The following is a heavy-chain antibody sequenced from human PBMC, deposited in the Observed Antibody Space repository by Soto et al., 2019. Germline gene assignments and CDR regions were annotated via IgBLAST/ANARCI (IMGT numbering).Heavy chain of an antibody. CDR3: ARHEDFWNGSPYYYYGMDV. CDR1: GYTFTNHW. Sequence: PGESLKISCKASGYTFTNHWIGWVRQMPGKGLEWMGIIYPGDSDTRYSPSFQGQVTISADKSISTAYLHWSSLKASDTAMYYCARHEDFWNGSPYYYYGMDVWGQGTMVTVS. J-gene: IGHJ6*02. CDR2: IYPGDSDT. D-gene: IGHD3-3*01. V-gene: IGHV5-51*01.